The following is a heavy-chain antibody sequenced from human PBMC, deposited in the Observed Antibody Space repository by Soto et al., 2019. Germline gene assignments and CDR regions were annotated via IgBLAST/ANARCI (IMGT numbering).Heavy chain of an antibody. Sequence: ASVKVSCKASGYTFTSYGISWVRQAPGQGXEWMGWISAYNGNTNYAQKLQGRVTMTTDTSTSTAYMELRSLRSDDTAVYYCARYIVVVPAAIALYYYYGMDVWGQGTTVTVSS. D-gene: IGHD2-2*01. CDR2: ISAYNGNT. J-gene: IGHJ6*02. CDR3: ARYIVVVPAAIALYYYYGMDV. CDR1: GYTFTSYG. V-gene: IGHV1-18*04.